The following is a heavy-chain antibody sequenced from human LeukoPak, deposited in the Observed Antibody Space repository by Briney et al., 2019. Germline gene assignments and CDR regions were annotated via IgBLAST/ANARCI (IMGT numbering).Heavy chain of an antibody. Sequence: GASVKVSCKASGYTFTSYDINWVRQATGQGLEWMGWMDPNSGNTGYAQKFQGRVTMTRNTSISTAYMELSSLRSENTAVYYCAAGDWELLRQPQDAFDIWGQGTMVTVSS. D-gene: IGHD1-26*01. CDR1: GYTFTSYD. CDR3: AAGDWELLRQPQDAFDI. J-gene: IGHJ3*02. CDR2: MDPNSGNT. V-gene: IGHV1-8*01.